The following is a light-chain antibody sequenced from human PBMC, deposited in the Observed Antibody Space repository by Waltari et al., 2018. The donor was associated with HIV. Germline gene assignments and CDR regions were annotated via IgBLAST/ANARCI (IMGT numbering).Light chain of an antibody. CDR1: QSISSS. J-gene: IGKJ3*01. CDR3: QHRNNWPLFT. CDR2: DAS. Sequence: EIVLTQSPATLSVSQGERATLSCRARQSISSSLAWYQQKPGQSPRLLIYDASNRAPDTPARFSGSGSGTDFTLTISSLEPEDFAVYYCQHRNNWPLFTFGPGTKVQI. V-gene: IGKV3-11*01.